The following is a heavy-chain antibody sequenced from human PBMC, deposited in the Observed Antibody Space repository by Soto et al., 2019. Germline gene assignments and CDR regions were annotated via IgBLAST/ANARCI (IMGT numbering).Heavy chain of an antibody. J-gene: IGHJ6*02. CDR2: IIPIVGTG. D-gene: IGHD2-2*01. CDR3: ARLVILVPTASTHYYYHMDV. V-gene: IGHV1-69*01. Sequence: QVQLVQSGAEGRKPGSSVTVSCKASGGTFSNYAISWVRQAPGQGLEWMGGIIPIVGTGSYAQKFQGRVTITSDEKTTTGDMELSRLRFEDTAVYYCARLVILVPTASTHYYYHMDVWGPGTTVTVSS. CDR1: GGTFSNYA.